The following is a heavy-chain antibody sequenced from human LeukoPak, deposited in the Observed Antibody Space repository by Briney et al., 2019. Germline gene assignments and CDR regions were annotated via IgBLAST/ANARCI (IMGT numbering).Heavy chain of an antibody. J-gene: IGHJ6*02. D-gene: IGHD5-12*01. Sequence: GGSLRLSCAASGFTFSDYYMNWIRQAPGKGLEWISFISSSGNTIYYADSVKGRFTISRDNAKNSLYLQMDNLRAEDTAVYYCARDGSYGMDVWGQGTTVTVSS. CDR2: ISSSGNTI. CDR3: ARDGSYGMDV. V-gene: IGHV3-11*01. CDR1: GFTFSDYY.